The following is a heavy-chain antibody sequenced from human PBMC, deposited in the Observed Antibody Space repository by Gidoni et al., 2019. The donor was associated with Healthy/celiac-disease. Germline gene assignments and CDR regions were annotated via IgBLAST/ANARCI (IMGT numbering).Heavy chain of an antibody. CDR2: IWYDGSNK. V-gene: IGHV3-33*01. CDR1: RFTFSSYG. CDR3: ARDGHDSSGLFDY. D-gene: IGHD3-22*01. Sequence: QVQLVESGGGVVQPGRSLRLSCAASRFTFSSYGMHWVRQAPGKGLEWVAVIWYDGSNKYYADSVKGRFTISRDNSKNTLYLQMNSLRAEDTAVYYCARDGHDSSGLFDYWGQGTLVTVSS. J-gene: IGHJ4*02.